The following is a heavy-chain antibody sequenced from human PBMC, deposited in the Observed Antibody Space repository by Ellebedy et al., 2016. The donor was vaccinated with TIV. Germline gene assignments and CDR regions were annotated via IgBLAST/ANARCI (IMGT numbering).Heavy chain of an antibody. CDR2: ISWNSVAK. CDR1: GFTFDDYA. CDR3: ARGDYHRSGAHADS. Sequence: SLKISCAASGFTFDDYAMHWVRQVPGKGLEWVSVISWNSVAKGYADSVKGRFTISRDNAKNSLFLQMNSLRNEDTALYYCARGDYHRSGAHADSWGQGTLVTVSS. J-gene: IGHJ5*01. V-gene: IGHV3-9*01. D-gene: IGHD3-10*01.